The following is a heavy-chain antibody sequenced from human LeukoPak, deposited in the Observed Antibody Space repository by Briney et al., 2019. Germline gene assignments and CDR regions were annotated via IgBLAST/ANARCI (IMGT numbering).Heavy chain of an antibody. J-gene: IGHJ4*02. CDR2: TYYRSKWYN. CDR3: AGGSRTSTLGH. Sequence: SQTLSLTCALSGDSVSSKNAAWSWIRQSPSRGLEWLGRTYYRSKWYNEYAVFVKGRIAINSDTSKNQFSLQLNSVTPKDTAVYYCAGGSRTSTLGHWGQGTLVTVSS. D-gene: IGHD1-1*01. CDR1: GDSVSSKNAA. V-gene: IGHV6-1*01.